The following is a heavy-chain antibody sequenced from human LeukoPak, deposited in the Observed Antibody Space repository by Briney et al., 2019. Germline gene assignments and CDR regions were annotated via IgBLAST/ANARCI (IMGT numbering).Heavy chain of an antibody. Sequence: GGSLRLSCAASGFTFSSYAINWVRQAPGKGLEWVSAISGSGGSTYYADSVKGRFTISRDNSKNTVYLQMNSLRAKDTAVYYCAKQGEKNSNYPVDYWGQGTLVTVSS. CDR2: ISGSGGST. CDR1: GFTFSSYA. V-gene: IGHV3-23*01. D-gene: IGHD4-11*01. CDR3: AKQGEKNSNYPVDY. J-gene: IGHJ4*02.